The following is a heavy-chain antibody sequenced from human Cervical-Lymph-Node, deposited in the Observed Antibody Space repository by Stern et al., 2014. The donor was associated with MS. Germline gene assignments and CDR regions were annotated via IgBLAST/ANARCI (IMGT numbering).Heavy chain of an antibody. V-gene: IGHV1-18*01. Sequence: QVQLVQSGTEVKKPGASVLVSCKASGYTFTTYGITWVRQAPGQGLEWMGWISADSGNTKYAQKFQDRVTMTRDTTTGTAYMEVRSLRSEDTAVYYCARDKRHAFDYWGQGTQVTVPS. CDR2: ISADSGNT. CDR3: ARDKRHAFDY. CDR1: GYTFTTYG. J-gene: IGHJ4*02. D-gene: IGHD2-8*01.